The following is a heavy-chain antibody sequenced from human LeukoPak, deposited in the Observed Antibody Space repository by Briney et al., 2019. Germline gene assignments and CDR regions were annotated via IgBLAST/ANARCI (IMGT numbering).Heavy chain of an antibody. V-gene: IGHV3-11*01. CDR3: AREDAGSSGSPFDY. D-gene: IGHD3-22*01. J-gene: IGHJ4*02. CDR2: ISSSGSTI. Sequence: TEGSLRLSCAASGFTFSDYYMSWIRQAPGKGLEWVSYISSSGSTIYYADSVKGRFTISRDNAKNSLYLQMNSLRAEDTAVYYCAREDAGSSGSPFDYWGQGTLVTVSS. CDR1: GFTFSDYY.